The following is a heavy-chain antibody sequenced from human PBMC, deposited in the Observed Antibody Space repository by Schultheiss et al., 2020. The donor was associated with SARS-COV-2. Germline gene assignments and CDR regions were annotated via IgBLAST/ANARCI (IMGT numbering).Heavy chain of an antibody. CDR3: ARCQRFWSQDY. V-gene: IGHV3-33*01. Sequence: GGSLRLSCAASGFTFSNYGMHWVRQAPGKGLEWVAVIWYDGSNKYYADSVKGRFTISRDNSKNTLYLQMNSLRAEDTAVYYCARCQRFWSQDYWGQGTLVTVSS. D-gene: IGHD3-3*02. CDR2: IWYDGSNK. J-gene: IGHJ4*02. CDR1: GFTFSNYG.